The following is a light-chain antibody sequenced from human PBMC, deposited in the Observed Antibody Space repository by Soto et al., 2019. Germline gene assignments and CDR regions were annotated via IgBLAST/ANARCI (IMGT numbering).Light chain of an antibody. CDR1: SSNIGAGYD. V-gene: IGLV1-40*01. CDR2: GNT. Sequence: QSVLTQPPSVSGAPGQRVTISCTGSSSNIGAGYDVHWYLQLPGTAPKLLIYGNTNRPSGVPDRFSGSKSGSSASLAISGLQAEDEADYYCNSFTTTNTYVFGTGTKVTVL. CDR3: NSFTTTNTYV. J-gene: IGLJ1*01.